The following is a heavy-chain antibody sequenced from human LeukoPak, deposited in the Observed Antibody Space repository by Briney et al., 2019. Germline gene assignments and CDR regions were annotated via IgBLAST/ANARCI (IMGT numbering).Heavy chain of an antibody. CDR1: GGTFSSYA. CDR3: AVIDSGYSSSWYLN. CDR2: IIPIFGTA. J-gene: IGHJ4*02. V-gene: IGHV1-69*05. Sequence: ASVKVSCKASGGTFSSYAISWVRQAPGQGLEWMGGIIPIFGTANYAQKFQGRVRITTDESTSTAYMELSSLRSEDTAVYYCAVIDSGYSSSWYLNWGQGTLVTVSS. D-gene: IGHD6-13*01.